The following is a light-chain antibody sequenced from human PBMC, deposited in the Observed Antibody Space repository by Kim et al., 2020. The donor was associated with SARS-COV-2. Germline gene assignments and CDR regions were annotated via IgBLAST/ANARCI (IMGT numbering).Light chain of an antibody. J-gene: IGLJ3*02. V-gene: IGLV6-57*01. CDR2: DDD. Sequence: GTPMAIECTRRSGRIASIYVQWSENRRSSSHTTVLYDDDQRSSRVAYQSSCAVDSSCNSASLTISGLKTKDEADYYCQSYDSSSQVFGGGTQLTVL. CDR3: QSYDSSSQV. CDR1: SGRIASIY.